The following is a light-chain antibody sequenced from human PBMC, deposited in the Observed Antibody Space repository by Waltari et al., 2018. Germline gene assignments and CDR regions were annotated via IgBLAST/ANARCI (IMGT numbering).Light chain of an antibody. CDR3: SAWDDSLNGVV. V-gene: IGLV1-44*01. J-gene: IGLJ2*01. CDR1: SSNIGSNP. CDR2: PNN. Sequence: QSVLTQPPSASGTPGQRVAISCSGSSSNIGSNPVNWYQQLPATAPKLRISPNNQPPSGVPDRFSGSKSGTSASLAISGLQSEDEANYYCSAWDDSLNGVVFGGGTKLTVL.